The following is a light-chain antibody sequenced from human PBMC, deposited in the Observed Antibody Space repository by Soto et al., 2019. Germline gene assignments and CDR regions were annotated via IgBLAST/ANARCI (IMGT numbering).Light chain of an antibody. CDR1: QSVSNN. Sequence: IALTQSPGTLSLSAGARATLSCMAIQSVSNNYLAWYQQKPGQAPRLLIYGASTRATGVPARFSGSGSGTDFTLTISSLQSEDFAVYYCQQYNIWPPWTFGQGTKVDIK. CDR3: QQYNIWPPWT. J-gene: IGKJ1*01. CDR2: GAS. V-gene: IGKV3-15*01.